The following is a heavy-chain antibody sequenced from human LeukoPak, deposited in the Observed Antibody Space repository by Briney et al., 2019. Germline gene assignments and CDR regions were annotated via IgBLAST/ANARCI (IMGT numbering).Heavy chain of an antibody. J-gene: IGHJ6*03. CDR2: IWYDGSNK. Sequence: PGGSLRLSCAASGFTFSSYGMHWVRQAPGKGLEWVAVIWYDGSNKYYADSVKGRFTISRDNSKNTLYLQMNSLRAEDTAVYYCARDSGYSSSWYYYYYYMDVWGKGTTVTVSS. CDR1: GFTFSSYG. CDR3: ARDSGYSSSWYYYYYYMDV. D-gene: IGHD6-13*01. V-gene: IGHV3-33*01.